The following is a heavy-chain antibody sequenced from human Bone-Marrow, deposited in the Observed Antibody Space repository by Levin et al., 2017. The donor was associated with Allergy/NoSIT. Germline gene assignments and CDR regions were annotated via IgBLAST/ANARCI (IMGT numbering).Heavy chain of an antibody. Sequence: SVKVSCKASGGGFSSFSINWVRQAPGQGLEWMGRIIPIVGMADYAERFQGRVTLTADTSTSTAYMELSSLSSEDTALFFCARDYRVGATHIHRFDSWGQGTLLTVSS. CDR2: IIPIVGMA. D-gene: IGHD1-26*01. CDR1: GGGFSSFS. J-gene: IGHJ4*02. CDR3: ARDYRVGATHIHRFDS. V-gene: IGHV1-69*04.